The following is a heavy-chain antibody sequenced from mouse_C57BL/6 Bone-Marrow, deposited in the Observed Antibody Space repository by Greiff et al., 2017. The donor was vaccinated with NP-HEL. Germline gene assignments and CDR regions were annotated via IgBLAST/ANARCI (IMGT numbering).Heavy chain of an antibody. J-gene: IGHJ1*03. CDR2: SRNKANDYTT. Sequence: EVMLVDSGGGLVQSGRSLKLSCATSGFTFSDFYMEWVRQAPGKGLEWIAASRNKANDYTTEYSTSVKGRFIVSRDTSQSILYLQMNALRAEDTAIYYWAGDADYYSSYWYCDVWGTGTTVTVSS. CDR1: GFTFSDFY. D-gene: IGHD2-5*01. CDR3: AGDADYYSSYWYCDV. V-gene: IGHV7-1*01.